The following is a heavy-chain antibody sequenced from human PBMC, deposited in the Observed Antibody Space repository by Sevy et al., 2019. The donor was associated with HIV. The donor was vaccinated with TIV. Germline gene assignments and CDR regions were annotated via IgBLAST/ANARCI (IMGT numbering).Heavy chain of an antibody. CDR1: GYDFSTYW. CDR2: IFPGDSDT. CDR3: ARRGILLRGGDYFYYGLDV. V-gene: IGHV5-51*01. J-gene: IGHJ6*02. D-gene: IGHD1-26*01. Sequence: GESLKISCKGSGYDFSTYWIAWVRQMPGKGLELMGIIFPGDSDTRYSPSFQGQVTISADDSIRTSYLQGRSLKASDTAIYYRARRGILLRGGDYFYYGLDVWGQGTTVTVSS.